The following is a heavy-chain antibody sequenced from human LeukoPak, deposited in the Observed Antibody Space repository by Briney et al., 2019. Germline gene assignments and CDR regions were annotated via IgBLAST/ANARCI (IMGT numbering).Heavy chain of an antibody. CDR1: GGSISSYY. D-gene: IGHD5-18*01. Sequence: SETLSLTCTVSGGSISSYYWSWIRQPPGKGLERIGYIYYSGSTNYNPSLKSRVTISVDTSKNQFSLKLSSVTAADTAVYYCARDGYSYGYGPYYYGMDVWGQGTTVTVSS. J-gene: IGHJ6*02. CDR3: ARDGYSYGYGPYYYGMDV. CDR2: IYYSGST. V-gene: IGHV4-59*01.